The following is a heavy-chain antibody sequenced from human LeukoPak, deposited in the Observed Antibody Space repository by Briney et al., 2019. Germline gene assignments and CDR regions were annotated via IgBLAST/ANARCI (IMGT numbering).Heavy chain of an antibody. J-gene: IGHJ4*02. CDR1: GFTFSSYA. CDR2: ISGSGGST. D-gene: IGHD2-2*02. V-gene: IGHV3-23*01. Sequence: PGGSLRLSCAASGFTFSSYAMSWVRQAPGKGLEWVSAISGSGGSTYYADSVKGRFTISRDNSKNTLYLQMNSLRAGDTAVYYCAKEARGGYCSSTSCYSYYWGQGTLVTVSS. CDR3: AKEARGGYCSSTSCYSYY.